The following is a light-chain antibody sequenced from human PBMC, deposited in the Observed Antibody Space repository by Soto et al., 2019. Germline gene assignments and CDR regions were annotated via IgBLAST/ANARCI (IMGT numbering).Light chain of an antibody. J-gene: IGKJ1*01. CDR2: KAS. Sequence: IQMTQSPSTLSASVGDRVAITCRASQSISSWLAWYQQKPGKAPKLLIYKASSLESGVPSRFSGSGSGTEFTLTISSLQPDDFATYYCQQDNSYWTFGQGTKVDIK. V-gene: IGKV1-5*03. CDR3: QQDNSYWT. CDR1: QSISSW.